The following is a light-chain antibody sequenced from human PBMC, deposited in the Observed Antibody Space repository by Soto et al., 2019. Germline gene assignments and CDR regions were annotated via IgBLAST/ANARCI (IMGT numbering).Light chain of an antibody. CDR2: KAS. V-gene: IGKV1-5*03. J-gene: IGKJ1*01. CDR3: QHYNTYPWT. Sequence: DIQMTQSPSILSASVGDRVTITCRASQSISSWLAWYQQKPGKAPNLLIHKASHLESGVPSRFSGSGSGTGFTLTISSLQPGDFATYYCQHYNTYPWTFGQGTKVEIK. CDR1: QSISSW.